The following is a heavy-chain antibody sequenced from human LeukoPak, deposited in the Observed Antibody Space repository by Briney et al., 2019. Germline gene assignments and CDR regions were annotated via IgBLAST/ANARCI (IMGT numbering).Heavy chain of an antibody. V-gene: IGHV4-39*07. CDR1: GGSISSSSYY. CDR2: IYHSGST. J-gene: IGHJ4*02. D-gene: IGHD3-9*01. CDR3: VRGLRYFED. Sequence: SETLSLTCTVSGGSISSSSYYWGWIRQPPGKGLEWIGSIYHSGSTYYNPSLKSRVTISVDTSKNQFSLKLSSVTAADTAVYYCVRGLRYFEDWGQGTLVTVSS.